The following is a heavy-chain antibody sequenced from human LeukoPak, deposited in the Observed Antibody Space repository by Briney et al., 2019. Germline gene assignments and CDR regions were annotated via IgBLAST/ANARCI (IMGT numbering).Heavy chain of an antibody. CDR1: GYSINNYW. V-gene: IGHV5-51*01. Sequence: GESLKISCKGSGYSINNYWIGWVRQMPGKGLEWMGIIYPGDSDTRYSPSFQGQVTISADKSISTAYLQWSSLKASDTAMYYCARLEAEMATTNFDYWGQGTLVTVSS. D-gene: IGHD5-24*01. CDR2: IYPGDSDT. CDR3: ARLEAEMATTNFDY. J-gene: IGHJ4*02.